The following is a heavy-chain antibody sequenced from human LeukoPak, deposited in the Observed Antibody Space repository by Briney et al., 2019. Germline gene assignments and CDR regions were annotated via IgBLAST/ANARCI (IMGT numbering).Heavy chain of an antibody. J-gene: IGHJ6*03. CDR1: GYTFTSYG. Sequence: GASVKVSCKASGYTFTSYGISWVRQAPGQGLEWMGWISAYNGNTNYAQKLQGRVTMTTDTSTSTAYMELRSLRSDDTAVYYCARDFYGSGSFLSPMVYYMDVWGKGTTVTVSS. CDR2: ISAYNGNT. D-gene: IGHD3-10*01. CDR3: ARDFYGSGSFLSPMVYYMDV. V-gene: IGHV1-18*01.